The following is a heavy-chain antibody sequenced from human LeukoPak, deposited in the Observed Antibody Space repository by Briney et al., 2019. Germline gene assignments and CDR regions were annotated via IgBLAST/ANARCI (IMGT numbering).Heavy chain of an antibody. J-gene: IGHJ4*02. Sequence: PSETLSLTCTASLDSTTSNFWSWVRQPPGKGLEWIGEVNLQGSTNYNPSLMGRVAISVDMSENHISLQLTSVTAADTAVYYCAREGGPYRPLDYSGQGTLVTVSS. CDR2: VNLQGST. CDR1: LDSTTSNF. V-gene: IGHV4-4*02. CDR3: AREGGPYRPLDY.